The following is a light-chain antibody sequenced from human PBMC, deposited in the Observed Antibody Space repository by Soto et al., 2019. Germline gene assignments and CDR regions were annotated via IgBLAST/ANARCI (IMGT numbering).Light chain of an antibody. Sequence: EIVLTQSPGTLSLSPGERATLSCRASQSVSSSYLAWYQQKPGQAPRLLIYGASSRAIGIPDRFSGSGSGTDFTLTINRLETEDLAVYYCQQYGSSLVPFGQGTKLEIK. CDR3: QQYGSSLVP. CDR2: GAS. J-gene: IGKJ2*01. CDR1: QSVSSSY. V-gene: IGKV3-20*01.